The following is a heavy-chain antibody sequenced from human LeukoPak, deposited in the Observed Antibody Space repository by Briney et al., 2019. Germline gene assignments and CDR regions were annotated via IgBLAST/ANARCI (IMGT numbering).Heavy chain of an antibody. Sequence: SETLSLTCAVYGGSFSGYYWSWIRQPPGKGLEWIGYIYYSGSTNYNPSLKSRVTISVDTSKNQFSLKLSSVTAADTAVYYCARVYSTSPRGGYSYGSSLYYYYMDVWGKGTTVTVSS. D-gene: IGHD5-18*01. CDR2: IYYSGST. J-gene: IGHJ6*03. CDR1: GGSFSGYY. V-gene: IGHV4-59*01. CDR3: ARVYSTSPRGGYSYGSSLYYYYMDV.